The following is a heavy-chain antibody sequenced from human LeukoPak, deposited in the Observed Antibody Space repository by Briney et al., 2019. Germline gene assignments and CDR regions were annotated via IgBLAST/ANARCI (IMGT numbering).Heavy chain of an antibody. CDR1: GFTFSSYS. V-gene: IGHV3-21*01. D-gene: IGHD6-13*01. J-gene: IGHJ4*02. Sequence: GGSLRLSCAASGFTFSSYSMNWVRQAPGKGLEWVSSISSSSYIYYADSVKGRFTISRDNAKNSLYLQMNSLRAEDTAVYYCARDSGSWYPFDYWGQGTLVTVSS. CDR3: ARDSGSWYPFDY. CDR2: ISSSSYI.